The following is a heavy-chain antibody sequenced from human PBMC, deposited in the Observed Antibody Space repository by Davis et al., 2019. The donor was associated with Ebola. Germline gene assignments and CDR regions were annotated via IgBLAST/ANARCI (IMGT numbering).Heavy chain of an antibody. CDR1: SGSISSNY. Sequence: SETLSLTCTVSSGSISSNYWSWIRQPPGKGLEWIGYIYYSGSTNYNPSLKSRVTISVDTSKNQFSLKLSSVTAADTAVYYCARVGSGSLFFYYGMDVWGKGTTVTVSS. CDR3: ARVGSGSLFFYYGMDV. CDR2: IYYSGST. J-gene: IGHJ6*04. V-gene: IGHV4-59*01. D-gene: IGHD6-19*01.